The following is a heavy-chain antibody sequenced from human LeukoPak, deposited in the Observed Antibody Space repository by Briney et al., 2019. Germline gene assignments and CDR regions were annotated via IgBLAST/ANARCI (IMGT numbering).Heavy chain of an antibody. Sequence: GGSLRLSCAASGFTLSSYWMFWVRQAPGKGLVWVSLIYSDGSTTSYADSVKGRFTISRDSAKNTLYLQMNSLRAEDTAVYYCARGMDSSGWNYYYGMDVWGQGTTVTVSS. V-gene: IGHV3-74*01. J-gene: IGHJ6*02. CDR3: ARGMDSSGWNYYYGMDV. D-gene: IGHD6-19*01. CDR2: IYSDGSTT. CDR1: GFTLSSYW.